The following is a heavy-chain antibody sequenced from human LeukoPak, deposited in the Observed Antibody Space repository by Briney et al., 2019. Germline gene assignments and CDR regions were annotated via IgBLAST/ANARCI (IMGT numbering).Heavy chain of an antibody. D-gene: IGHD4-17*01. CDR2: ISGSGGST. CDR1: GFTFSSYA. CDR3: ASRTTNYYYGMDV. V-gene: IGHV3-23*01. J-gene: IGHJ6*02. Sequence: GGSLRLSCAASGFTFSSYAMSWVRQAPGKGLEWVSAISGSGGSTYYADSVKGRFTISRDSSKNTLYLQMNSLRAEDTAVYYCASRTTNYYYGMDVWGQGTTVTVSS.